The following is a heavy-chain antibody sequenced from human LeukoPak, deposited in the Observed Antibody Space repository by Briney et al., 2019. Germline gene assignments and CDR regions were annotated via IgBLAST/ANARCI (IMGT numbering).Heavy chain of an antibody. CDR3: ARDDKELLRAFDI. Sequence: SETLSLTCTVSGGSISSSSYYWGWIRQPPGKGLEWIGSIYYSGSTYYNPSLKSRVTISVDTSKNQFSLKLSSVTAADTAVYYCARDDKELLRAFDIWGQGTMVTVSS. CDR1: GGSISSSSYY. D-gene: IGHD1-26*01. V-gene: IGHV4-39*07. CDR2: IYYSGST. J-gene: IGHJ3*02.